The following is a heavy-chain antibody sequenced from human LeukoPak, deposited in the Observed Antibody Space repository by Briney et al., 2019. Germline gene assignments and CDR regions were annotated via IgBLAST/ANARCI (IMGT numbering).Heavy chain of an antibody. CDR1: GFTFSSYW. CDR3: ARVVDDYIWGSYRGWAFDI. CDR2: IKQDGSEK. Sequence: PGGSLRLSCAASGFTFSSYWMSWVRQAPGKGLEWVANIKQDGSEKYYVDSMKGRFTISRDNAKNSLYLQMNSLRAEDTAVYYCARVVDDYIWGSYRGWAFDIWGQGTMVTVSS. D-gene: IGHD3-16*02. J-gene: IGHJ3*02. V-gene: IGHV3-7*01.